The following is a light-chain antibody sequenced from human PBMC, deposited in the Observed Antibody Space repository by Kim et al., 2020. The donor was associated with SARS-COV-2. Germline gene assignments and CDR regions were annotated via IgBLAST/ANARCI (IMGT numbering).Light chain of an antibody. V-gene: IGKV1-39*01. J-gene: IGKJ1*01. Sequence: DIEMTQSPSSLSASVGDRVTITCRKSQSISRYLNWYQQRPGKALKFLIYAASNLQSRVPSRFSGSVSGTDFTLTITSLQPEDFATYYCQQSHSTPRTFGRGTKVYI. CDR1: QSISRY. CDR3: QQSHSTPRT. CDR2: AAS.